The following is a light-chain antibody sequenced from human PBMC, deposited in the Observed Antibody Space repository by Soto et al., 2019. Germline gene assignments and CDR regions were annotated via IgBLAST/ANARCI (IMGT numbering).Light chain of an antibody. V-gene: IGKV3-15*01. Sequence: EIVMTQSPATLSVSPGERATLFCRASQSVSSNLAWYQQRPGQAPRLLIYGASTRATGIPARFSGSGSGTEFTLTISSLQSEDVAVYYWQQYNNWPLTFGGWT. CDR1: QSVSSN. CDR3: QQYNNWPLT. CDR2: GAS. J-gene: IGKJ4*01.